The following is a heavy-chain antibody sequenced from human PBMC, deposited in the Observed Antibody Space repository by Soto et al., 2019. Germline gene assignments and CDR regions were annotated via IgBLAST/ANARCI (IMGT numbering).Heavy chain of an antibody. CDR3: ASLDDYGDYGVPMR. Sequence: QVQLVESGGGVVQPGRSLRLSCAASGFTFSSYNMHWVRQAPGKGLEWVAVISYDGRIRYFADSVKGRFTSSRDNSKNTVHLQMNSLRLEDTAVYYCASLDDYGDYGVPMRWGQGTLVTVSS. CDR1: GFTFSSYN. CDR2: ISYDGRIR. D-gene: IGHD4-17*01. V-gene: IGHV3-30*03. J-gene: IGHJ4*02.